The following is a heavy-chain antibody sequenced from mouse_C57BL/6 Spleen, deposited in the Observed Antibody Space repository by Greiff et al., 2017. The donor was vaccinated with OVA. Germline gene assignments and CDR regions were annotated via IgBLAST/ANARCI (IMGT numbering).Heavy chain of an antibody. D-gene: IGHD2-12*01. CDR3: TRCIVDDSYWYFDV. CDR2: IDPETGGT. Sequence: QVQLQQSGAELVRPGASVTLSCKASGYTFTDYEMHWVKQTPVHGLEWIGAIDPETGGTAYNQKFKGKAILTADKSSSTAYMELRSLTSEDSAVYYCTRCIVDDSYWYFDVWGTGTTVTVSS. CDR1: GYTFTDYE. V-gene: IGHV1-15*01. J-gene: IGHJ1*03.